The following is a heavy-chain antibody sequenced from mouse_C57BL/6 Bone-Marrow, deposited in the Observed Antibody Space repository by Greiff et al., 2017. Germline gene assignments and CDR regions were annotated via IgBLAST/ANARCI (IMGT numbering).Heavy chain of an antibody. J-gene: IGHJ1*03. CDR3: ARGYDYRWYFDV. CDR2: IHPNSGST. D-gene: IGHD2-4*01. V-gene: IGHV1-64*01. CDR1: GYTFTSYW. Sequence: QVQLKQPGAELVKPGASVKLSCKASGYTFTSYWMHWVKQRPGQGLEWIGMIHPNSGSTNYNEKFKSKATLTVDKSSSTAYMQLSSLTSEDSAVYYCARGYDYRWYFDVWGTGTTVTVSS.